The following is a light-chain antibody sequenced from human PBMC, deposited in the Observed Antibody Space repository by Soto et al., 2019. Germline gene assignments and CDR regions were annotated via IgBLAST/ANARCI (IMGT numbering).Light chain of an antibody. V-gene: IGKV3-20*01. CDR1: QSVTANY. CDR2: AAS. Sequence: EIALTQSPGTLSLSPGERATLSCRASQSVTANYLAWYQQRPCQAPRLLIYAASIGATGVPDRFSGSGYGTDFTLTISRLEPEYFAVYYCLQYGVPLWSFGQGTTVEIK. J-gene: IGKJ1*01. CDR3: LQYGVPLWS.